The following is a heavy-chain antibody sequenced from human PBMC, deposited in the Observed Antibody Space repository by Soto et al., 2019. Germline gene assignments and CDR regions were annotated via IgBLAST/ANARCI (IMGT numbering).Heavy chain of an antibody. Sequence: QVQLVQSGAEVKKPGASVKVSCKASGYTCTSYAMHWVRQAPGQRLEWMGWINAGKGNTKYSQKFQGRVTITRDTSASQAYMELSSLRSEEKAVYYCARSAYIVVVPTPYYYYGMDVWGQGTTVTVSS. V-gene: IGHV1-3*01. CDR1: GYTCTSYA. CDR2: INAGKGNT. J-gene: IGHJ6*02. D-gene: IGHD2-2*01. CDR3: ARSAYIVVVPTPYYYYGMDV.